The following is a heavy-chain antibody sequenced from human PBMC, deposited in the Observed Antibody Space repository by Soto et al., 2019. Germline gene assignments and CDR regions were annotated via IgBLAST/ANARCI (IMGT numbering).Heavy chain of an antibody. CDR1: GGSISSTNW. CDR2: IYHNGSP. Sequence: PLETLSLTCVVSGGSISSTNWWTWVRQPPGKRLEWIGEIYHNGSPTYSPSLRGRATISVDKSNNQFSLRLRSVTAEDTAVYYCARGGSLNWYFDLWGRGTLVTVSS. J-gene: IGHJ2*01. CDR3: ARGGSLNWYFDL. D-gene: IGHD1-26*01. V-gene: IGHV4-4*02.